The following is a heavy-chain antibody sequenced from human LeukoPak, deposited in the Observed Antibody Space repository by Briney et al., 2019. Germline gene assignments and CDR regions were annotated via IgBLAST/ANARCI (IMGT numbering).Heavy chain of an antibody. Sequence: SETLSLTCTVSGGFTSPYKWNWIRQPPGKGLEWIGFVYNSGTTSYNPSLKNRVTISVDTSKSQFSLKLTSVTAADTAVYYCARERGSIAAADYWGQGTLVTVSS. V-gene: IGHV4-4*08. CDR1: GGFTSPYK. CDR2: VYNSGTT. J-gene: IGHJ4*02. CDR3: ARERGSIAAADY. D-gene: IGHD2-15*01.